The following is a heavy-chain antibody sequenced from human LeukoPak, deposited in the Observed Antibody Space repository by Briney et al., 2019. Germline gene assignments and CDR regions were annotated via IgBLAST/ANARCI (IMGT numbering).Heavy chain of an antibody. CDR3: SRGHRGARLAFDI. CDR1: RGSIRAYF. J-gene: IGHJ3*02. V-gene: IGHV4-4*07. D-gene: IGHD3-10*01. Sequence: SETLSVTCTVPRGSIRAYFWSWIRQPPGNGLEWIGHIYTTETTNYNPSLKSRITISVDTSKHQFTLKLSAVTAADTAVDYCSRGHRGARLAFDIWGQGTMVTVSS. CDR2: IYTTETT.